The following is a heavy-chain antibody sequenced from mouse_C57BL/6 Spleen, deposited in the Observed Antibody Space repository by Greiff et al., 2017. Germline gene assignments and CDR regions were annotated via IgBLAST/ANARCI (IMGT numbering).Heavy chain of an antibody. J-gene: IGHJ2*01. V-gene: IGHV1-55*01. CDR3: ARRAYYYGSSYVDY. D-gene: IGHD1-1*01. CDR1: GYTFTSYW. Sequence: QVQLQQPGAELVKPGASVKMSCKASGYTFTSYWITWVKQRPGQGLEWIGDIYPGSGSTNYNEKFKSKATLTVDTSSSTAYMQLSSLTSEDSAVYYCARRAYYYGSSYVDYWGQGATLTVSS. CDR2: IYPGSGST.